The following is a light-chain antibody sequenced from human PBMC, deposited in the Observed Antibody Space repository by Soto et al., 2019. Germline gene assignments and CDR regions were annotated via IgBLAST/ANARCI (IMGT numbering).Light chain of an antibody. V-gene: IGKV3-20*01. Sequence: EIVLTQSPGTLSLSPGERATLSCRASQSVSSSYLAWYQQKPGQAPRLLIYGASSRATGIPDRFSGSGSGTDFTLTISRLESEDFAVYYCQQYNNWWTFGQGTKVDIK. CDR2: GAS. J-gene: IGKJ1*01. CDR3: QQYNNWWT. CDR1: QSVSSSY.